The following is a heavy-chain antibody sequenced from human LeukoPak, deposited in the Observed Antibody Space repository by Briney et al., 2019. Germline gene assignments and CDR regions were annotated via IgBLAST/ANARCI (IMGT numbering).Heavy chain of an antibody. J-gene: IGHJ4*02. D-gene: IGHD6-13*01. V-gene: IGHV1-69*04. CDR2: IIPIFGIA. CDR1: GGTFSSYA. CDR3: ARDAAIAAAGGVYFDY. Sequence: GASVKVPCKASGGTFSSYAISWVRQAPGQGLEWMGRIIPIFGIANYAQKFQGRVTITADKSTSTAYMELSSLRSEDTAVYYCARDAAIAAAGGVYFDYWGQGTLVTVSS.